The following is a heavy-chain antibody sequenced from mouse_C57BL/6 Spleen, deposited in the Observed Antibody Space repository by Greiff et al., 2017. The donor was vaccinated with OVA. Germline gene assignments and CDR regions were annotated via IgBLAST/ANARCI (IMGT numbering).Heavy chain of an antibody. D-gene: IGHD3-2*02. CDR1: GFTFSDYY. V-gene: IGHV5-16*01. CDR2: INYDGSST. CDR3: ARDDSAGYNY. Sequence: EVQRVESEGGLVQPGSSMKLSCTASGFTFSDYYMACVRQVPEKGLEWVANINYDGSSTYYLDSLKSRFIISRDNAKNILYLQMSSLKSEDTDTYYCARDDSAGYNYWGQGTTLTVSS. J-gene: IGHJ2*01.